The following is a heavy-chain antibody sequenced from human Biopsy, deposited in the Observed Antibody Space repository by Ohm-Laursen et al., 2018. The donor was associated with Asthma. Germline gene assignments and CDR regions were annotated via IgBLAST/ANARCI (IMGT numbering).Heavy chain of an antibody. D-gene: IGHD3-10*01. J-gene: IGHJ4*02. CDR3: ARGLDYSGRSGFDY. Sequence: SLRLSCTASGFTFSSYGMDWVRQAPGKGLEWVALMSYGGSIKDYADSVKGRFTISRDNSMNTLYLHMNSLRVEDTAVYYCARGLDYSGRSGFDYWGQGTLVTVSS. V-gene: IGHV3-33*05. CDR2: MSYGGSIK. CDR1: GFTFSSYG.